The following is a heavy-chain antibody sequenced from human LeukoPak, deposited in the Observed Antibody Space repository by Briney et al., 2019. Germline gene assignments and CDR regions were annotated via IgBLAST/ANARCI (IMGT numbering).Heavy chain of an antibody. CDR2: IYHSGST. J-gene: IGHJ4*02. CDR3: ARDEGIAAQFDH. D-gene: IGHD6-6*01. CDR1: GGSISSGGYS. Sequence: SQTLSLTCAVSGGSISSGGYSWSWIRQPPGKGLEWIGYIYHSGSTYYNPSLKSRVTISVDTSKNQFSLKLRSVTAADTAIYYCARDEGIAAQFDHWGQGALVTVSS. V-gene: IGHV4-30-2*01.